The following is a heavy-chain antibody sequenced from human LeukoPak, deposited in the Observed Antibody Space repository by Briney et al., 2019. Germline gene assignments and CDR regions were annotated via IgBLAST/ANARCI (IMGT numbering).Heavy chain of an antibody. J-gene: IGHJ4*02. CDR1: GFTFSSYA. CDR3: AKLCSGGSCYWNY. Sequence: PGGSLRLSCAAAGFTFSSYAMSWVRQAPGKGLEWVSHISASGRTTDYADSVKGRFTISRDNSKNTVCLQMNSLRAEDTAVYYCAKLCSGGSCYWNYWGQGTLVTVSS. V-gene: IGHV3-23*01. D-gene: IGHD2-15*01. CDR2: ISASGRTT.